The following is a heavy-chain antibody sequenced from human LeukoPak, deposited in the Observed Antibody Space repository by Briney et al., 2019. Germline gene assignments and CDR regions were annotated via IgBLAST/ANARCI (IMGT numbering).Heavy chain of an antibody. CDR1: GGSISSSSYY. V-gene: IGHV4-30-2*01. CDR3: ARVVDAFDI. Sequence: SETLSLTCTVSGGSISSSSYYWSWIRQPPGKGLEWIGYIYHSGSTYYNPSLKSRVTISVDRSKNQFSLKLSSVTAADTAVYYCARVVDAFDIWGQGTMVTVSS. J-gene: IGHJ3*02. CDR2: IYHSGST.